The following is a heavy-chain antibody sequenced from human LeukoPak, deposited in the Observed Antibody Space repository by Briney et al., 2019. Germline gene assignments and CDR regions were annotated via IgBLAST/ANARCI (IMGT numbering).Heavy chain of an antibody. J-gene: IGHJ4*02. V-gene: IGHV3-48*03. CDR3: WYYYGSGGDY. Sequence: GGSLRLSCAASGFTFSSYEMNWVRQAPGKGLEWVSYISDRGTIYYADSVKGRFTISRDNAKNSLYLQMNSLRAEDTAVYYCWYYYGSGGDYWGQGTLVTVSS. CDR2: ISDRGTI. D-gene: IGHD3-10*01. CDR1: GFTFSSYE.